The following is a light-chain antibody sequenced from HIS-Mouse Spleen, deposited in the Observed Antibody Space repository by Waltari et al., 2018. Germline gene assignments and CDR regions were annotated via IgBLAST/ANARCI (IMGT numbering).Light chain of an antibody. CDR1: SSAVGGYNY. CDR3: CSYAGSYTFVV. Sequence: QSALTPPRSLSGSPGQSVTISCTGTSSAVGGYNYVPWYQQHPGKAPKLMIYDVSKRPSGVPDRFSGSKSGNTASLTISGLQAEDEADYYCCSYAGSYTFVVFGGGTKLTVL. CDR2: DVS. J-gene: IGLJ2*01. V-gene: IGLV2-11*01.